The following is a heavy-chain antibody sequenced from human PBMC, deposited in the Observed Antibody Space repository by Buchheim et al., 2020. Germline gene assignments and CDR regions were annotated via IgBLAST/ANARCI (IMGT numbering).Heavy chain of an antibody. D-gene: IGHD6-19*01. CDR3: ARDRTAGIFDY. CDR2: ISYDGSNK. Sequence: QVQLVESGGGVVQPGRSLRLSCAASGFTFSSYAMHWVRQAPGKGLEWVAVISYDGSNKYYADSVKGRFTISRDNSKKTLYLQMNSLRAEDTAVYYCARDRTAGIFDYWGQGTL. CDR1: GFTFSSYA. V-gene: IGHV3-30*01. J-gene: IGHJ4*02.